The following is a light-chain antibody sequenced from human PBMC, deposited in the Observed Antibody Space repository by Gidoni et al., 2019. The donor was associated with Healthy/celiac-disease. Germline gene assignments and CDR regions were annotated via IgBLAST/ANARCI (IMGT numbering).Light chain of an antibody. Sequence: VLPPSPATLSFSPGERATLSCRARQSVSSYLAWYQQKPGQPPGLLIYDASNRAPGIPARLRGSGSGTEFNLNISSLEPEDFAVYYCQKRSNWEVTFGPGTKVDIK. CDR3: QKRSNWEVT. J-gene: IGKJ3*01. CDR1: QSVSSY. V-gene: IGKV3-11*01. CDR2: DAS.